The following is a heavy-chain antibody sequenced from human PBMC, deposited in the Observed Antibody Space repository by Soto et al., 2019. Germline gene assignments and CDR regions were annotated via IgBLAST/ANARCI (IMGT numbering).Heavy chain of an antibody. CDR2: ISYDGSNK. V-gene: IGHV3-30*18. CDR1: GFTFSSYG. Sequence: QVQLVESGGGVVQPGRSLRLSCAASGFTFSSYGMHWVRQAPGKGLAWVAVISYDGSNKYYADSVKGRFTISRDNSKNTLYLQMNSLRAEDTAVYYCAKDLYDCWIGYPPYNWFDPWGQGTLVTVSS. J-gene: IGHJ5*02. CDR3: AKDLYDCWIGYPPYNWFDP. D-gene: IGHD3-3*01.